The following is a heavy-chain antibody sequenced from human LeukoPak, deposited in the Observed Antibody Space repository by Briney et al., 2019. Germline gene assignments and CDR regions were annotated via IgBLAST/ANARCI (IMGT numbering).Heavy chain of an antibody. Sequence: SETLSLTCTVSGGSISSYYWSWIRQPPGKGLEWIGYIYYSGSTNYNPPLKSRVTISVDTSKNQFSLKLSSVTAADTAVYYCARVRAMVRGVWVDYWGQGTLVTVSS. CDR3: ARVRAMVRGVWVDY. J-gene: IGHJ4*02. CDR2: IYYSGST. D-gene: IGHD3-10*01. CDR1: GGSISSYY. V-gene: IGHV4-59*12.